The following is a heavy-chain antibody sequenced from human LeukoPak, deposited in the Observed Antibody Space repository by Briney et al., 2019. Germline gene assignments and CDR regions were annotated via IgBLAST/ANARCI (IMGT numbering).Heavy chain of an antibody. J-gene: IGHJ3*01. CDR1: GGSIGDYY. CDR3: ARHGGSGSYFHHQRSFDL. D-gene: IGHD3-10*01. V-gene: IGHV4-59*08. Sequence: SEPLSLTCIVSGGSIGDYYWSWIRQPPGRGLEWVAYMHYSGNKNYSPSLKSRATVSIDTSQNQFSLTVDSVTAADTAVYFCARHGGSGSYFHHQRSFDLWGHGTVVIVSS. CDR2: MHYSGNK.